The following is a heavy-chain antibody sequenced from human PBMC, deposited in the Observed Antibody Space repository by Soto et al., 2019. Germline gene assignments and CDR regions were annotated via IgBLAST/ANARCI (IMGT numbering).Heavy chain of an antibody. V-gene: IGHV3-23*01. CDR1: GFTFKSYA. D-gene: IGHD1-20*01. CDR3: AKEQFNWNDGVYYGMDV. J-gene: IGHJ6*02. CDR2: ITGSGDST. Sequence: PGGSVRLSCAASGFTFKSYAVSWVRQAPGKGLEWVSVITGSGDSTYYADSVKGRFTISRDNSKNTLYLQMNSLRAEDTAVYYCAKEQFNWNDGVYYGMDVWGQGTTVTVCS.